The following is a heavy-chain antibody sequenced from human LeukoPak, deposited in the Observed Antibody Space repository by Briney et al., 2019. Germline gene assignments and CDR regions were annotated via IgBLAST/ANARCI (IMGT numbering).Heavy chain of an antibody. CDR3: ARVAIAVADPYDY. J-gene: IGHJ4*02. Sequence: SETPSLTCAVYGGSFSGYYWSWIRQPPGKGLEWIGEINHSGSTNYNPSLKSRVTISVDTSKNQFSLKLSSVTAADTAVYYCARVAIAVADPYDYWGQGTLVTVSS. CDR1: GGSFSGYY. D-gene: IGHD6-19*01. CDR2: INHSGST. V-gene: IGHV4-34*01.